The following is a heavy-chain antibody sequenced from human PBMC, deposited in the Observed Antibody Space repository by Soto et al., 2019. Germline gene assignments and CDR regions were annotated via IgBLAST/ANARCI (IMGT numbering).Heavy chain of an antibody. J-gene: IGHJ4*02. D-gene: IGHD6-13*01. CDR3: ARVYRSWCGGYFDY. CDR1: GGSFSGHY. CDR2: INHSGST. Sequence: PSETLSLTCAVYGGSFSGHYWSWIRQPPGKGLEWIGEINHSGSTNYNPSLKSRVTISVDTSKNQFSLKLSSVTAADTAVYYCARVYRSWCGGYFDYWGQGTLVTVS. V-gene: IGHV4-34*01.